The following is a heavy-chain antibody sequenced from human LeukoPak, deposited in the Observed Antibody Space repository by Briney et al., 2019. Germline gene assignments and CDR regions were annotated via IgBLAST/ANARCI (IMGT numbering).Heavy chain of an antibody. CDR2: IYPGDSDT. CDR1: GYSFTSYW. J-gene: IGHJ4*02. V-gene: IGHV5-51*01. D-gene: IGHD6-25*01. Sequence: GESLKISCKGSGYSFTSYWIGWVRQMPGKGLEWMGIIYPGDSDTRYSPYFQGQVTISADKSIGTAYLQWSSLKASDTAMYYCARPRGGPHLPAPYSFDYWGQGTLVAVSS. CDR3: ARPRGGPHLPAPYSFDY.